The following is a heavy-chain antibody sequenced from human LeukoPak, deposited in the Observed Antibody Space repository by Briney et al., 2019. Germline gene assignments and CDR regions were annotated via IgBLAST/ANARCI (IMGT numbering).Heavy chain of an antibody. CDR1: GFTFSSYE. Sequence: PGGSLRLSCAASGFTFSSYEMNWVRQAPGKGLEWVSYISSSGSTIYYADSVKGRFTISRDNAKNSLYLQMNSLRAEDTAVYYCARDSSYNCSGPICYYAPNDYWGQGTLVTVSS. V-gene: IGHV3-48*03. CDR3: ARDSSYNCSGPICYYAPNDY. D-gene: IGHD2-15*01. CDR2: ISSSGSTI. J-gene: IGHJ4*02.